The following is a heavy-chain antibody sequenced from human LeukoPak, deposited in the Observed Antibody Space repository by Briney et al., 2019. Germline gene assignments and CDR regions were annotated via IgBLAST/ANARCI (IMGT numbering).Heavy chain of an antibody. CDR1: GGSISSYY. J-gene: IGHJ5*02. CDR3: ARASMVRGVPINWFDP. D-gene: IGHD3-10*01. V-gene: IGHV4-38-2*02. Sequence: SETLSLTCTVSGGSISSYYWSWIRQPPGKGLEWIGSIYHSGSTYYNPSLKSRVTISVDTSKNQFSLKLSSVTAADTAVYYCARASMVRGVPINWFDPWGQGTLVTVSS. CDR2: IYHSGST.